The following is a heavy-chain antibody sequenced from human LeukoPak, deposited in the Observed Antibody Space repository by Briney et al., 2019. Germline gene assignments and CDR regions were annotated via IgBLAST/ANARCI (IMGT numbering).Heavy chain of an antibody. J-gene: IGHJ5*02. D-gene: IGHD1-26*01. CDR3: ATSSVTYWNNWFDP. V-gene: IGHV4-59*01. CDR2: ISYSGST. Sequence: SETLSLTCTVSGGSISSYYWSWIRQPPGKGLEWIGYISYSGSTNYNPSLKSRVTISVDTSKNHFSLKLSSVTAADTAVYYCATSSVTYWNNWFDPWGQGTLVTVSS. CDR1: GGSISSYY.